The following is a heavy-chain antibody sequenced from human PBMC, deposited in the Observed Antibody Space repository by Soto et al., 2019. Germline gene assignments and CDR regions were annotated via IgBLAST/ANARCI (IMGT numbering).Heavy chain of an antibody. Sequence: ASVKVSCKASGYTFTSYDINWVRQAPGQGLEWMGRINPNSGNTSYAQKFQGRVTMTRDTSTSTVYMELSSLRSEDTAVYYCARGLSGDWFDPWGQGTLVTVSS. CDR1: GYTFTSYD. V-gene: IGHV1-8*01. D-gene: IGHD4-17*01. J-gene: IGHJ5*02. CDR3: ARGLSGDWFDP. CDR2: INPNSGNT.